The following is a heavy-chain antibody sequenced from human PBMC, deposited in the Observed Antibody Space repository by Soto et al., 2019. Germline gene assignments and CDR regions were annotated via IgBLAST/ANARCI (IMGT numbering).Heavy chain of an antibody. J-gene: IGHJ6*02. CDR2: VTADGGT. V-gene: IGHV3-23*01. CDR3: AKGYSSSWYTPDV. D-gene: IGHD6-13*01. Sequence: GGSLRLSCEGSGFTVSSHAMTWIRQAPGKGPEWVSTVTADGGTYYADSVKGRFAMSRDTSKNTLYLQMNSLRAEDTAVYYCAKGYSSSWYTPDVRGQGTTVTVSS. CDR1: GFTVSSHA.